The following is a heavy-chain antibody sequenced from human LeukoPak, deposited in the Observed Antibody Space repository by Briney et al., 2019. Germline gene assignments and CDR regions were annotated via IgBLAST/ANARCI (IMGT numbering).Heavy chain of an antibody. D-gene: IGHD2-2*02. J-gene: IGHJ4*02. Sequence: GGSLRLSCAASGFTFSSYNMNWVRQAPGKGLEWVSYISSSSSTIYYADSVKGRFTISRDNAKNSLYLQMNSLRAEDTAVYYCARGSDDIVVVPAAIYYWGQGTLVTVSS. CDR2: ISSSSSTI. V-gene: IGHV3-48*04. CDR3: ARGSDDIVVVPAAIYY. CDR1: GFTFSSYN.